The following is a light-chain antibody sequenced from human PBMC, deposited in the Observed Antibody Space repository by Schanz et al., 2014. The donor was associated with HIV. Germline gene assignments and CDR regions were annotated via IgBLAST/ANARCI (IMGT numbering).Light chain of an antibody. CDR1: QSVSSN. CDR2: GAS. Sequence: EIMMTQSPATLSVSPGERATLSCRASQSVSSNLAWYQQKPGQAPRLLIYGASTRATGIPARFSGSGSGTEFTLTISSLQSEDFAVYYCQQYGSSFGPGTKVDIK. CDR3: QQYGSS. V-gene: IGKV3-15*01. J-gene: IGKJ3*01.